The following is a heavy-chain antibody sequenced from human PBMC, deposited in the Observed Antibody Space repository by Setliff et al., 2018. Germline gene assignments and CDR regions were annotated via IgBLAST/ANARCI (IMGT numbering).Heavy chain of an antibody. Sequence: PSETLSLTCTVSGGSISSGGYYWSWIRQHPGKGLEWIGYIYYSGSTNYNPSLKSRVTISVDTSKNQFSLKLSSVTAADTAVYYCARGKIRITMIVVPTGGAFDIWGQGTMVTV. D-gene: IGHD3-22*01. CDR2: IYYSGST. V-gene: IGHV4-31*03. J-gene: IGHJ3*02. CDR3: ARGKIRITMIVVPTGGAFDI. CDR1: GGSISSGGYY.